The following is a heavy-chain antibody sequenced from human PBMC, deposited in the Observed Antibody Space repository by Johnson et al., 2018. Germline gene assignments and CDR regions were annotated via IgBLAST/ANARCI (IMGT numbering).Heavy chain of an antibody. V-gene: IGHV3-48*01. D-gene: IGHD4-17*01. CDR2: ILGSSNPI. CDR1: GFTFSLSS. CDR3: ARTGTATYYYYYMYV. Sequence: EVQLVESGGGLVQPGGSLRLSCEASGFTFSLSSVKWVRQAPGKGLVGVSYILGSSNPIYYADSVMGRFTISRDNAKNSVNLQMNSLRAEDTAVYYCARTGTATYYYYYMYVWGKGTTVTVSS. J-gene: IGHJ6*03.